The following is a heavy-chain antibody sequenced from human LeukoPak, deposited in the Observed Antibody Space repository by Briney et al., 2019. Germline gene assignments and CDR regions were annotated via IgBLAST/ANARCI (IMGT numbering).Heavy chain of an antibody. CDR3: AKAATHMVRGVIPFDY. Sequence: GGSLRLSCAASGFNFDDYAMHWVRQAPGKGLEWVSGISWSSGSIGYADSVKGRFTISRDNAKNSLYLQMDSLRAEDTALYYCAKAATHMVRGVIPFDYWGQGTLVTVSS. D-gene: IGHD3-10*01. CDR2: ISWSSGSI. V-gene: IGHV3-9*01. J-gene: IGHJ4*02. CDR1: GFNFDDYA.